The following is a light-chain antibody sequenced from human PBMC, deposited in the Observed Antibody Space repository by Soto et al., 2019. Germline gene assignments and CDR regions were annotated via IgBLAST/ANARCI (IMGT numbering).Light chain of an antibody. V-gene: IGKV1-39*01. CDR1: QDIRSY. CDR3: QQGYSTQWT. CDR2: ATS. J-gene: IGKJ1*01. Sequence: DIQMTQSPSSLSASVGDRVIITCRASQDIRSYLNWYQQKPGKAPELLIYATSNLQIVAPPRFSASGSGTDFTLTIRSLQPEDFATYYCQQGYSTQWTFGQGTKVEIK.